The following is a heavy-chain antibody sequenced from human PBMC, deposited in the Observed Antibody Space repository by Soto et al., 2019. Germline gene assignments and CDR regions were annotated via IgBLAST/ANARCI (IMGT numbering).Heavy chain of an antibody. V-gene: IGHV4-39*01. CDR3: ASHTSVLYDFWSGPRKATENWLDH. D-gene: IGHD3-3*01. CDR1: GGSISSSSYY. CDR2: IYYSGST. J-gene: IGHJ5*02. Sequence: SETLSLTCTVSGGSISSSSYYWGWIRQPPGKGLEWIGSIYYSGSTYYNPSLKSRVTISVDTSKNQFSLKLSSVTAADTAVYYCASHTSVLYDFWSGPRKATENWLDHWGKGTLVT.